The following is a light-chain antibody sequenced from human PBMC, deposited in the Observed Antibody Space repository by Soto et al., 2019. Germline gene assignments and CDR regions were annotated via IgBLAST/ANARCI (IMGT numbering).Light chain of an antibody. V-gene: IGKV2-28*01. CDR1: QSLLQSNGNNY. CDR3: MQVLQTPPT. J-gene: IGKJ4*01. Sequence: DIVMTQSPLSLPVTPGEPASISCRSSQSLLQSNGNNYVGWFVQKPGQSPQLLIYLGSSRASGVTDRFSGSGSGTDFALKISSVEAEDVGIYYCMQVLQTPPTFGGGTKVEIK. CDR2: LGS.